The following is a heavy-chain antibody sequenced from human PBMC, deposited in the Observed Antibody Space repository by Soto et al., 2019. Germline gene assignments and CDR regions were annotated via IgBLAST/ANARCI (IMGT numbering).Heavy chain of an antibody. CDR2: IYYSGST. CDR3: ARRRITMVRGVISYVAWYFDL. V-gene: IGHV4-39*01. J-gene: IGHJ2*01. Sequence: QLQLQESGPGLVKPSETLSLTCTVSGGSISSSSYYWGWIRQPPGKGLEWIGRIYYSGSTYYNPSLKSRVTISVDTSKNQFSLKLSSVTAADTAVYYCARRRITMVRGVISYVAWYFDLWGRGTLVTVSS. CDR1: GGSISSSSYY. D-gene: IGHD3-10*01.